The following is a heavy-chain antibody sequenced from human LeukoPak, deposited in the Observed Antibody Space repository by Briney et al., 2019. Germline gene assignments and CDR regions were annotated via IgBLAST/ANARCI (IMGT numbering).Heavy chain of an antibody. Sequence: GGSLRLSCAASGFTFSNYWVSWVRQAPGKGLGWEAFIRLDGSNKYYADSVKGRFTISRDNSKHTLYLQMNSLRAEDTAVYYCSSKRTIIDFDYWGQGTLVTVSS. CDR2: IRLDGSNK. J-gene: IGHJ4*02. CDR3: SSKRTIIDFDY. CDR1: GFTFSNYW. D-gene: IGHD3-22*01. V-gene: IGHV3-30*02.